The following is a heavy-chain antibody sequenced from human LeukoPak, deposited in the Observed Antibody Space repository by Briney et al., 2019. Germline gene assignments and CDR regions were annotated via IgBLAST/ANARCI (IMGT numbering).Heavy chain of an antibody. CDR2: IKQDGSQK. CDR1: GFTFSRYW. D-gene: IGHD6-13*01. J-gene: IGHJ4*02. Sequence: GGSLRLSCAASGFTFSRYWMSWVRQAPGKGLERVSSIKQDGSQKYYGDSVKGRFTISRDNAKNSLYLQMNSLRAEDTAFYYGAKDDNSWSLDYWGQGTLVTVSS. V-gene: IGHV3-7*01. CDR3: AKDDNSWSLDY.